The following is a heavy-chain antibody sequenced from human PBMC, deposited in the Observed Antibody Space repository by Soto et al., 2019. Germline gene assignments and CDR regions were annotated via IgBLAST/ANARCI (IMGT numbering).Heavy chain of an antibody. Sequence: SETLSLTCTVSGGSISRTRYYWGWIRQPPGKGLEWLGTFYYIGGPYYNPSLKGRPAISADTSNNQFSLKLSSVTAADTAMYYCARRPGGYDYYFDYWGQGALVTVSS. J-gene: IGHJ4*02. CDR1: GGSISRTRYY. CDR2: FYYIGGP. CDR3: ARRPGGYDYYFDY. D-gene: IGHD5-12*01. V-gene: IGHV4-39*01.